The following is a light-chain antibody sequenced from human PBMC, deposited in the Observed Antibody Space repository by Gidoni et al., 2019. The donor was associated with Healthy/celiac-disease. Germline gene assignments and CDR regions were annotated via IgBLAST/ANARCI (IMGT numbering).Light chain of an antibody. Sequence: DIQMTQSPSSLSASVGDRVTITCQASQDISNYLNWYQQKPGKATKLLIYDASNLETGVPSRFSGSGSGTDFTFTISSLQPEDIATYYCQQYDNLPLTFGGXTKVEIK. CDR1: QDISNY. CDR3: QQYDNLPLT. J-gene: IGKJ4*01. V-gene: IGKV1-33*01. CDR2: DAS.